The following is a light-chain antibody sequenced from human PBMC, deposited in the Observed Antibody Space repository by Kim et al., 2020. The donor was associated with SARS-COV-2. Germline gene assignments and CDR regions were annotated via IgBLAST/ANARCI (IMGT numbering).Light chain of an antibody. V-gene: IGLV1-47*01. CDR3: AAWDDSLSGSWV. Sequence: ELTQPPSVSGTPGQRVTISCSGSSSNIGSNYVYWYQQLPGTAPKLLIYRNNQRPSGVPDRFSGSKSGTSASLAISGLRSEDEADYYCAAWDDSLSGSWVFGGGTQLTVL. J-gene: IGLJ3*02. CDR2: RNN. CDR1: SSNIGSNY.